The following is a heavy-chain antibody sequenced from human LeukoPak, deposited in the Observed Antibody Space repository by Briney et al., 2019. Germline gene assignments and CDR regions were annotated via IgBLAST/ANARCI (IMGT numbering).Heavy chain of an antibody. CDR3: AIGYCSGGSCYPHGY. Sequence: GASVKVSCKASGYTFTGYYMHWVRQAPGQGLEGMGWINPNSGGTNYAQKFQGRLTITRDTSISTAYMELSRLRSDDTAVYYCAIGYCSGGSCYPHGYWGQGTLVTVSS. CDR1: GYTFTGYY. V-gene: IGHV1-2*02. J-gene: IGHJ4*02. D-gene: IGHD2-15*01. CDR2: INPNSGGT.